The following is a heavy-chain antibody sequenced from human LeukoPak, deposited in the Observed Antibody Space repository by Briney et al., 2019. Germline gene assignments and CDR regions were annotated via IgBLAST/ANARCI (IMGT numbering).Heavy chain of an antibody. D-gene: IGHD2/OR15-2a*01. Sequence: GGSLRLSCAASGFTFSSYAMNWVRQAPGKGLQWVSVISTTSLNTYYADSVKGRFTISRDNSKNTLYLQMSSLRVDDTAVYYCGRDGGNRSFDFWGQGTLVTVSS. CDR2: ISTTSLNT. CDR3: GRDGGNRSFDF. CDR1: GFTFSSYA. V-gene: IGHV3-23*01. J-gene: IGHJ4*02.